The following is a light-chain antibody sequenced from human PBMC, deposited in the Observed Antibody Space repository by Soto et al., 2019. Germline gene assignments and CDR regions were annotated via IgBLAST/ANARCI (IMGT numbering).Light chain of an antibody. CDR1: QSVTFY. Sequence: EIVLTQSPATLSLSPGQRATLSCRASQSVTFYLAWYQQKPGQAPRLLIYDTSNRATGIPARFSGSGSGTEFTLTISSLETGDFAVYYCQQRGTWPPTFGQGTKLEIK. J-gene: IGKJ2*01. CDR3: QQRGTWPPT. V-gene: IGKV3-11*01. CDR2: DTS.